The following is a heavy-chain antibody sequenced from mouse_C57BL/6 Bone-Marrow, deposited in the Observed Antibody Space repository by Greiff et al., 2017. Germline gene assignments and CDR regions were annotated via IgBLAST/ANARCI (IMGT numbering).Heavy chain of an antibody. J-gene: IGHJ3*01. D-gene: IGHD2-4*01. CDR1: GYTFTSYW. CDR2: IDPSVSYT. Sequence: QVQLQQPGAELVMPGASVKLSCKASGYTFTSYWMHWVKQRPGQGLEWIGEIDPSVSYTNYNQKFKGKSTLTVDKSSSTAYMQLSSLTSEDSAVYYCAIYDYVAYWGQGTLVTVSA. V-gene: IGHV1-69*01. CDR3: AIYDYVAY.